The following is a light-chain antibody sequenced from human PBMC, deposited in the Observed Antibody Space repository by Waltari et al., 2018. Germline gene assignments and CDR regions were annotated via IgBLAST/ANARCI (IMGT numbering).Light chain of an antibody. Sequence: QSALTQPASVSGSPGQSITISCTGTSSDVGNYNLVSWYQHHPGKVPKLMFYEVTKRPSGISNRFSCSKSGNTASLTISGLQAEDEGDYYCCSYAGSRIVVFGGGTKMTVL. J-gene: IGLJ2*01. CDR1: SSDVGNYNL. V-gene: IGLV2-23*02. CDR3: CSYAGSRIVV. CDR2: EVT.